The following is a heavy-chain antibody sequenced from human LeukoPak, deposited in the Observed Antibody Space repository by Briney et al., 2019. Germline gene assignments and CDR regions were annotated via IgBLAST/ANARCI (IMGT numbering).Heavy chain of an antibody. Sequence: SETLPLTCTVSGGSISSSSYYWGWIRQPPGKGLEWIGSIYYSGSTYYNPSLKSRVTISVDTSKNQFSLKLSSVTAANTAVYYCARRLLWFGDPRGWFGPWGQGTLVTVSS. D-gene: IGHD3-10*01. V-gene: IGHV4-39*01. CDR1: GGSISSSSYY. J-gene: IGHJ5*02. CDR3: ARRLLWFGDPRGWFGP. CDR2: IYYSGST.